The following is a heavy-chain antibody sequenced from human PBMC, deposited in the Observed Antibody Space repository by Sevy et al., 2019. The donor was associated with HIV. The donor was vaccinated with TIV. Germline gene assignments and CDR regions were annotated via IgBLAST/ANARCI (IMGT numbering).Heavy chain of an antibody. CDR2: IFQSGAT. J-gene: IGHJ3*01. CDR1: GGSINSGGYS. V-gene: IGHV4-30-2*01. CDR3: ARGRVGDSSSWYGAFDV. Sequence: SETLSLTCAVSGGSINSGGYSWSWTRQPPGKGLEWIGYIFQSGATYYIPSLQSRVSISVDMSKNQFSLNLRSVTAADTAVYYCARGRVGDSSSWYGAFDVWGQGTMVTVSS. D-gene: IGHD6-13*01.